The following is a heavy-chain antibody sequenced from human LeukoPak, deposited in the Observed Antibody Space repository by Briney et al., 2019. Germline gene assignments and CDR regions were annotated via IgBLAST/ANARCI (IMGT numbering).Heavy chain of an antibody. V-gene: IGHV4-39*01. D-gene: IGHD6-19*01. CDR2: IYYSGST. CDR3: ARHGDSSGWTLRAFDI. J-gene: IGHJ3*02. Sequence: SETLSLTCTVSGGSISSDVYSWGWVRQPPGKGLEWIGNIYYSGSTYYSPSLKSRVTISVDTSNNQFSLKLNSVTAADTAVYYCARHGDSSGWTLRAFDIWGQGTVVTVSS. CDR1: GGSISSDVYS.